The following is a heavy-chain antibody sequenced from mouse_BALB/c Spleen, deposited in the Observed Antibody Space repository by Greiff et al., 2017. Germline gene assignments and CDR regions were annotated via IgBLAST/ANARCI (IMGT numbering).Heavy chain of an antibody. CDR2: ISYSGST. J-gene: IGHJ4*01. CDR1: GYSITSDYA. V-gene: IGHV3-2*02. Sequence: EVQLVESGPGLVKPSQSLSLTCTVTGYSITSDYAWNWIRQFPGNKLEWMGYISYSGSTSYNPSLKSRISITRDTSKNQFFLQLNSVTTEDTATYYCACNYFYAMDYWGQGTSVTVSS. D-gene: IGHD2-1*01. CDR3: ACNYFYAMDY.